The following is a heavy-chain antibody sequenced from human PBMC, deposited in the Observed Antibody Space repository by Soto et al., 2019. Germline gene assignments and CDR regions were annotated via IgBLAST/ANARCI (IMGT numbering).Heavy chain of an antibody. CDR1: GFTFSSYA. V-gene: IGHV3-23*01. Sequence: GGPLRLSCAASGFTFSSYAMSWVRQAPGKGLEWVSAISGSGGSTYYADSVKGRFTISRDNSKNTLYLQMNSLRAEDTAVYYCAKLQWLAPRYYFDYWGQGTLVTVSS. CDR3: AKLQWLAPRYYFDY. J-gene: IGHJ4*02. CDR2: ISGSGGST. D-gene: IGHD6-19*01.